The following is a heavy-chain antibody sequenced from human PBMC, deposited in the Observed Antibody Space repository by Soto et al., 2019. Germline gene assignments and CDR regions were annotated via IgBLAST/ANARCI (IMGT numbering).Heavy chain of an antibody. CDR2: VSGSGGST. D-gene: IGHD5-18*01. Sequence: GGSLRLSCAASGFTFSSYAMSRVRQAPGKGLEWVSGVSGSGGSTYCVDSVKGRFTISRDNSKNTLYLQMNSLRAEDTAVYYCAKDFGYNYGYDAFDIWGQGTMVTVSS. V-gene: IGHV3-23*01. J-gene: IGHJ3*02. CDR1: GFTFSSYA. CDR3: AKDFGYNYGYDAFDI.